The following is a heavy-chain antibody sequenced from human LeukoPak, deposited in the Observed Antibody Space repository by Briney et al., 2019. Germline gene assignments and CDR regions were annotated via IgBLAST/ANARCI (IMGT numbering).Heavy chain of an antibody. Sequence: GGSLRLSCAASGFTFSDYYMSWIRQAPGKGLEWVSYISSSGSTIYYADSVKGRFTISRDNAKNSLYLQMNSLRAEDTAVYYCARELGHYYDSSGYNGYWGQGTLVTVSS. D-gene: IGHD3-22*01. CDR1: GFTFSDYY. V-gene: IGHV3-11*04. CDR2: ISSSGSTI. J-gene: IGHJ4*02. CDR3: ARELGHYYDSSGYNGY.